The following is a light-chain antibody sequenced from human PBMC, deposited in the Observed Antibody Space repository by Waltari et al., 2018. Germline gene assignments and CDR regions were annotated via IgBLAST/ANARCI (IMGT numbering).Light chain of an antibody. CDR1: QSVSSN. Sequence: EIVMTQSPAILSVSPGERATLSCRASQSVSSNLAWYQHKPGQAPRLLIYGASTRATGIPARFSGSGSGTEFTLTISSLQSEDFAVYYCQQYNNWPYTFGLGTNLEIK. CDR3: QQYNNWPYT. CDR2: GAS. J-gene: IGKJ2*01. V-gene: IGKV3-15*01.